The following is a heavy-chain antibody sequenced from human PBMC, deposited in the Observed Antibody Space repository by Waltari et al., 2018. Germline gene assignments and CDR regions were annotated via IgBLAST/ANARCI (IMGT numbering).Heavy chain of an antibody. CDR3: ARGTSSWYYYYGMDV. J-gene: IGHJ6*02. Sequence: QVQLQQWGAGLLKPSETLSLTCAVYGGSFSGYYWSWIRQPPGKGLEWIGEINHSGSTNSNPSLKSRVTISVDTSKNQFSLKLSSVTAADTAVYYCARGTSSWYYYYGMDVWGQGTTVTVSS. CDR1: GGSFSGYY. V-gene: IGHV4-34*01. CDR2: INHSGST. D-gene: IGHD6-13*01.